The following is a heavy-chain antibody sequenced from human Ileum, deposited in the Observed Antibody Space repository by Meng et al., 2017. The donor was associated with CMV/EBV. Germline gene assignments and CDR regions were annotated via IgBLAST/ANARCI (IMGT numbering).Heavy chain of an antibody. CDR2: INPNNGDT. CDR1: GYTFTSYY. CDR3: ARGANYASYRVDY. V-gene: IGHV1-2*02. J-gene: IGHJ4*02. D-gene: IGHD1-7*01. Sequence: VQLLQSGAEVKTPGASVKVSCKASGYTFTSYYIHWVRQAPGQGLEWMGWINPNNGDTNYAQKFQGGVTMTRDTSINTAYMEVTPADTAVYYCARGANYASYRVDYWGQGTLVTVSS.